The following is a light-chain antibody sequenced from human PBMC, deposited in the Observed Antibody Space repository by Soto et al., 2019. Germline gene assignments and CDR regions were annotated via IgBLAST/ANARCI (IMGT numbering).Light chain of an antibody. CDR1: QSISSTY. CDR2: GAS. J-gene: IGKJ3*01. CDR3: QQYGRPPVFT. Sequence: EIVLTQSPGTLSLSPGERVTLSCRASQSISSTYLAWYQQKPGQAPRLLIYGASPRATGIPDRFSGSGSGTDFTLTISRLEPEDFAVYYCQQYGRPPVFTFGTGTKGDIK. V-gene: IGKV3-20*01.